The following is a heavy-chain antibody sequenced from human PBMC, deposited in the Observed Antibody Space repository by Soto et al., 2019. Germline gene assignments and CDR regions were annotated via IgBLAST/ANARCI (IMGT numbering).Heavy chain of an antibody. CDR1: GGSVSGYY. Sequence: PXATLALPCAVYGGSVSGYYWSWIRQPPGKGLEWIGEINHSGSTNYNPSLKSRVTISVDTSKNQFSLKLSSVTAADTAVYYCARGRSGVGDTTRYYYYYGMDVWGQGTTVTVSS. J-gene: IGHJ6*02. D-gene: IGHD1-26*01. CDR2: INHSGST. CDR3: ARGRSGVGDTTRYYYYYGMDV. V-gene: IGHV4-34*01.